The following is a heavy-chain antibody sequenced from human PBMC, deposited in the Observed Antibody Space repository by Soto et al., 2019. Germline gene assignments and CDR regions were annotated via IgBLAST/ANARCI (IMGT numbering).Heavy chain of an antibody. V-gene: IGHV1-18*01. CDR2: INTYDGNT. D-gene: IGHD6-13*01. CDR3: AASQQFDY. J-gene: IGHJ4*02. Sequence: QVQLVQSGAEVKKPGASVKVSCKASGYTFTSYGINWVRQAPGQGLEWMGWINTYDGNTNHAQKFQGRVTMTTDTSTSTAYMELRTLSSDDTAVYYCAASQQFDYWGQGTLVTVSS. CDR1: GYTFTSYG.